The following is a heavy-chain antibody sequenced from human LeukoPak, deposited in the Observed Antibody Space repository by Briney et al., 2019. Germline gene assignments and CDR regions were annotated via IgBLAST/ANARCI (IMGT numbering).Heavy chain of an antibody. Sequence: PGGSLRLSCAASGFTVDDYAMHWVRQAPGKGLEWVSGISWNSGSIGYADSVKGRFTISRDNAKNSLYLQMNSLRAEDTALYYCAKGSWYFDLWGRGTLVTVSS. CDR1: GFTVDDYA. CDR3: AKGSWYFDL. J-gene: IGHJ2*01. V-gene: IGHV3-9*01. CDR2: ISWNSGSI.